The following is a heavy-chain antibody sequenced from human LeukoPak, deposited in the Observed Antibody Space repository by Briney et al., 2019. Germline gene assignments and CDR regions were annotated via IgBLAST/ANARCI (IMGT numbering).Heavy chain of an antibody. CDR1: GFTFSSYS. J-gene: IGHJ4*02. CDR3: AQLDDYGDYRGL. D-gene: IGHD4-17*01. CDR2: ISSSSIYI. V-gene: IGHV3-21*01. Sequence: GGSLRLACAASGFTFSSYSMNWVRQAPGKGLEWVSSISSSSIYIYYAASVKGRLQISRENAKNSLYLQKNSLRAEDTAVYYCAQLDDYGDYRGLWGQGTLVTVSS.